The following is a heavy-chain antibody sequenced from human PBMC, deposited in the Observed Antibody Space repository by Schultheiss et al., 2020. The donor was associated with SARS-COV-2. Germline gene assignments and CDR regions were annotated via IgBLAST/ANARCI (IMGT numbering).Heavy chain of an antibody. Sequence: ASVKVSCKASGYTFTSYDINWVRQATGQGLEWMGWMNPNSGNTGYAQKFQGRVTMTRNTSISTAYMELRSLRSDDTAVYYCATEVQGFSPGAYYFDYWGQGTLVTVSS. CDR1: GYTFTSYD. CDR2: MNPNSGNT. V-gene: IGHV1-8*01. CDR3: ATEVQGFSPGAYYFDY. D-gene: IGHD1-1*01. J-gene: IGHJ4*02.